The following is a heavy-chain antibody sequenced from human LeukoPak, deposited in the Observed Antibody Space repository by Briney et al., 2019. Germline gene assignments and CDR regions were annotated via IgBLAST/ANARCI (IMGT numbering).Heavy chain of an antibody. CDR3: ARDALDYYGSGSYFDP. CDR1: GLTFSSYE. D-gene: IGHD3-10*01. CDR2: ISSSGSTI. V-gene: IGHV3-48*03. J-gene: IGHJ5*02. Sequence: PGGSLRLSCAASGLTFSSYEMNWVRQAPGKGLEWVSYISSSGSTIYYADSVKGRFTISRDNAKNLLYLQMNSLRAEDTAVYYCARDALDYYGSGSYFDPWGQGTLVTVSS.